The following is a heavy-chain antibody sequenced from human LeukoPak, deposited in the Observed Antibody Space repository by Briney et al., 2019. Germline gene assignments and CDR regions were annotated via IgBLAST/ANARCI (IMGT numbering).Heavy chain of an antibody. CDR1: GDSIRSGTYY. CDR2: IYTSGNT. CDR3: ARGGGTTRIDY. D-gene: IGHD4-17*01. J-gene: IGHJ4*02. Sequence: SETLSLTCTVSGDSIRSGTYYWSWIRQPAGKGLEWIGRIYTSGNTNYNPSLKSRVTKLVDTSKNQFSLKLSSVTAADTAVYYCARGGGTTRIDYWGQGTLVTVSS. V-gene: IGHV4-61*02.